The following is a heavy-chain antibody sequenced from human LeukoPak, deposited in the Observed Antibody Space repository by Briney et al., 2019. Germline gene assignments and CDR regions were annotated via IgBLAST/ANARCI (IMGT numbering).Heavy chain of an antibody. CDR3: AREYYYDSSGSDYGMDV. V-gene: IGHV1-18*01. CDR2: ISAYNGNT. D-gene: IGHD3-22*01. Sequence: ASVKVSCKASSYTFTSYGISWVRQAPGQGLEWMGWISAYNGNTNYAQKLQGRVTMTTDTSTSTAYMELRSLRSDDTAVYYCAREYYYDSSGSDYGMDVWGQGTTVTVSS. CDR1: SYTFTSYG. J-gene: IGHJ6*02.